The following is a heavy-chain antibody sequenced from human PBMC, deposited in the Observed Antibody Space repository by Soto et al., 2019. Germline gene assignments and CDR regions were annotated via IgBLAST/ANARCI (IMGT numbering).Heavy chain of an antibody. V-gene: IGHV3-9*01. CDR3: AKERAVVVPVSTSYFHYYGLDV. CDR2: VGWNGGDI. J-gene: IGHJ6*02. D-gene: IGHD2-2*01. Sequence: VQLVESGGGLVQPGGSLRLSCAVSGFTLDDYTMHWVRQAPGKGLEWVSGVGWNGGDIVYADSVKGRFTVSRDNTRNSLYLEVNSLTTEDTPIYFCAKERAVVVPVSTSYFHYYGLDVWGQGTTVTVS. CDR1: GFTLDDYT.